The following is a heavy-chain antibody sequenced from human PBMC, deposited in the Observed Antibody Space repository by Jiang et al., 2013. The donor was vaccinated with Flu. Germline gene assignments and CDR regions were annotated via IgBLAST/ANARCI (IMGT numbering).Heavy chain of an antibody. CDR3: ARAELQVATTFDP. Sequence: AVISYDGSNKYYADSVKGRFTISRDNSKNTLYLQMNSLRAEDTAVYYCARAELQVATTFDPWGQGTLVTVSS. J-gene: IGHJ5*02. V-gene: IGHV3-30-3*01. CDR2: ISYDGSNK. D-gene: IGHD5-12*01.